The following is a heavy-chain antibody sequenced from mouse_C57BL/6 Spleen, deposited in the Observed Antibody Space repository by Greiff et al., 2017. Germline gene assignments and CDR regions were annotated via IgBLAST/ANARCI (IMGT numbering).Heavy chain of an antibody. CDR2: ISSGSSTI. CDR3: ARRGLWQPDYYAMDY. J-gene: IGHJ4*01. V-gene: IGHV5-17*01. D-gene: IGHD2-1*01. CDR1: GFTFSDYG. Sequence: DVMLVESGGGLVKPGGSLKLSCAASGFTFSDYGMHWVRQAPEKGLEWVAYISSGSSTIYYADTVKGRFTISSDNAKNTMFLQMTSLRSEDTAMYYCARRGLWQPDYYAMDYWGQGTPVTVSA.